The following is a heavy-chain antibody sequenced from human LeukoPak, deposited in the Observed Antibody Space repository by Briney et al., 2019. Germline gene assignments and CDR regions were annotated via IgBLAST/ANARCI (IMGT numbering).Heavy chain of an antibody. J-gene: IGHJ5*02. CDR1: GDSISRSYY. V-gene: IGHV4-4*07. CDR3: ARDLEQLVPGGPA. Sequence: SETLSLTCTVSGDSISRSYYWSWIRQPAGKGLEWIGRMYTSGSSNYNASLKSRVTMSVDTSKNQFSLKLSSVTDADTAVYYCARDLEQLVPGGPAWGQGTLVTVSS. D-gene: IGHD6-6*01. CDR2: MYTSGSS.